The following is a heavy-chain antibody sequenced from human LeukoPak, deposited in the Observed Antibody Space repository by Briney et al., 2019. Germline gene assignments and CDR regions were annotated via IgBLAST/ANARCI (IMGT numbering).Heavy chain of an antibody. Sequence: GGSLRLSCSASGFTFSLYVMHWVRQAPGKGLEYVSGISRNGDSTYYADSVKGRFTISRDNSKNTLYFQMSSLRTEDTAVYYCLARPDAYDIWGQGTMVTVSS. V-gene: IGHV3-64D*06. CDR1: GFTFSLYV. CDR2: ISRNGDST. J-gene: IGHJ3*02. CDR3: LARPDAYDI.